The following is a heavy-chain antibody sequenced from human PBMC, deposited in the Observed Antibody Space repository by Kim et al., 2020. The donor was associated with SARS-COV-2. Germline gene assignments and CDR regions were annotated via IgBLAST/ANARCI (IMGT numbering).Heavy chain of an antibody. Sequence: GGSLRLSCAASGFTFSSYAMSWVRQAPGKGLEWVSAISGSGGSTYYADSVKGRFTISRDNSKNTLYLQMNSLRAEDTAVYYCAKEARMVRGVIIRKYNWFDPWGQGTLVTVSS. CDR3: AKEARMVRGVIIRKYNWFDP. V-gene: IGHV3-23*01. D-gene: IGHD3-10*01. CDR2: ISGSGGST. J-gene: IGHJ5*02. CDR1: GFTFSSYA.